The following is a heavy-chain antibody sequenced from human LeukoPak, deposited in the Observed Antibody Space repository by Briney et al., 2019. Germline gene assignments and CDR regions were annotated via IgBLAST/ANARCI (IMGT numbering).Heavy chain of an antibody. CDR1: GGSISSYY. CDR2: IYYSGST. D-gene: IGHD6-13*01. V-gene: IGHV4-59*01. J-gene: IGHJ4*02. CDR3: ARGYSSSWYLDH. Sequence: PSETLSLTCTVSGGSISSYYWSWIRQPPGKGLEWIGYIYYSGSTNYNPSLKSRVTISVDTSKNQFSLKLSSVTAADTAVYYCARGYSSSWYLDHWGQGTLVTVSS.